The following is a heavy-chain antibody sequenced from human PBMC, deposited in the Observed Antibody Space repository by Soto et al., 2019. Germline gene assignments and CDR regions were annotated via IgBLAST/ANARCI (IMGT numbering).Heavy chain of an antibody. D-gene: IGHD5-18*01. Sequence: QVQLVQSGAEVKKPGASVKVSCKASGYTFTSYYMHWVRQAPGQGLEWMGIINPSGGSTSYAQKFQGRVTMTRDTSTSTGYLELSSLRSEDTAVYYCATNGDTAMALYYFDYWGQGTLVTVSS. CDR2: INPSGGST. V-gene: IGHV1-46*03. CDR1: GYTFTSYY. CDR3: ATNGDTAMALYYFDY. J-gene: IGHJ4*02.